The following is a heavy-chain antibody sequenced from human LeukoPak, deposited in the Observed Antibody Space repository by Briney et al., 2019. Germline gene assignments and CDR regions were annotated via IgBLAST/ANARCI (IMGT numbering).Heavy chain of an antibody. D-gene: IGHD5-18*01. J-gene: IGHJ4*02. CDR2: INTNTGNP. CDR3: ARGRYGYSYGPDDFDY. CDR1: GYTVTIYA. V-gene: IGHV7-4-1*02. Sequence: GASVNVSFKASGYTVTIYAMNWVRQAPGQGLEWMGWINTNTGNPTYAQGFTGRFVFSLDTSVSTAYLQISSLKAEDTAVYYCARGRYGYSYGPDDFDYWGQGTLVTVSS.